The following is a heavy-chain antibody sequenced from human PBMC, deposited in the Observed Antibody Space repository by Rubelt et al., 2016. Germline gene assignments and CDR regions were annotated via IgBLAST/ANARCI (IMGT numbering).Heavy chain of an antibody. CDR3: ATGIVVVPAHVPSRDY. D-gene: IGHD2-2*01. CDR2: FDPEDGET. Sequence: QVQLVQSGAEVKKPGASVKVSCKVSGYTLTELSMHWVRQAPGKGLEWMGGFDPEDGETIYAQKFQGRLTMTEDKTTDTAYMERSSLRSEDTAVDYCATGIVVVPAHVPSRDYWGQGTLVTVSS. CDR1: GYTLTELS. J-gene: IGHJ4*02. V-gene: IGHV1-24*01.